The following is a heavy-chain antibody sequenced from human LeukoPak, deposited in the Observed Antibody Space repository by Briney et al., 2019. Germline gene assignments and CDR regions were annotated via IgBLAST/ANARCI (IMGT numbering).Heavy chain of an antibody. J-gene: IGHJ4*02. CDR3: ARDLTLGYDSSGPFDY. V-gene: IGHV3-11*01. CDR1: GFTFSDYY. CDR2: ISSSGSTI. D-gene: IGHD3-22*01. Sequence: GGSLRLSCAASGFTFSDYYMSWIRQAPGKGLEGVSYISSSGSTIYYADSVKGRFTISRDNAKNSLYLQMNSLRAEDTAVYYCARDLTLGYDSSGPFDYWGQGTLVTVSS.